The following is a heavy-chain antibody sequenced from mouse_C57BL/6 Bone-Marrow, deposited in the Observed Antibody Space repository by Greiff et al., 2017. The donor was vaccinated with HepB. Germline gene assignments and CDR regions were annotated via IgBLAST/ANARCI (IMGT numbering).Heavy chain of an antibody. CDR3: VRQGIGYLWFAY. Sequence: EVQGVESGGGLVQPKGSLKLSCAASGFSFNTYAMNWVRQAPGKGLEWVARIRSKSNNYATYYADSVKDRFTISRDDSESMLYLQMNNLKTEDTAMYYCVRQGIGYLWFAYWGQGTLVTVSA. V-gene: IGHV10-1*01. J-gene: IGHJ3*01. CDR1: GFSFNTYA. CDR2: IRSKSNNYAT. D-gene: IGHD2-14*01.